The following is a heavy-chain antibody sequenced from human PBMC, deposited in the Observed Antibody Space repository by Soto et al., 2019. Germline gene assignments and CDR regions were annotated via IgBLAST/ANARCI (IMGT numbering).Heavy chain of an antibody. CDR1: GGSISSGGYY. Sequence: SETLSLTCTVSGGSISSGGYYWSWIRQHPGKGLEWIGYIYYSGSTYYNPSLKSRVTISVDTSKNQFSLKLSSVTAADTAVYYCARLGDSSGYPYYFDYWGQGTLVTVSS. D-gene: IGHD3-22*01. CDR2: IYYSGST. V-gene: IGHV4-31*03. J-gene: IGHJ4*02. CDR3: ARLGDSSGYPYYFDY.